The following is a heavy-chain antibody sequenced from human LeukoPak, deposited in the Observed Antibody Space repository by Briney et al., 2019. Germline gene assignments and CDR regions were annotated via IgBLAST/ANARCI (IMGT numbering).Heavy chain of an antibody. D-gene: IGHD3-22*01. V-gene: IGHV4-34*01. CDR1: GGSFSGYY. Sequence: PSETLSLTCAVYGGSFSGYYWSWIRQPPGKGLEWIGEINHSGSTNYNPSLKSRVTISVDTSKNQFSLKLSSVTAADTAVYYCARGQYYYDSSGYGSYAFDIWGQGTMVTVSS. CDR2: INHSGST. J-gene: IGHJ3*02. CDR3: ARGQYYYDSSGYGSYAFDI.